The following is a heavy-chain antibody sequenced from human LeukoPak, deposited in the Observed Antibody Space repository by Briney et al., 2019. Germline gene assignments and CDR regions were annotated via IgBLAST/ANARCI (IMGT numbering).Heavy chain of an antibody. J-gene: IGHJ4*02. V-gene: IGHV3-21*01. CDR3: ARRDCGGGSCYPDY. CDR1: GFTFSTYS. D-gene: IGHD2-15*01. CDR2: ISSSSSYT. Sequence: GGSLRLSCAASGFTFSTYSMNWVRQAPGKGLEWVSSISSSSSYTYYADSVRGRFTISRDNAKNSLYLQMNSLRAEDTAVYYCARRDCGGGSCYPDYWGQGTLVTVPS.